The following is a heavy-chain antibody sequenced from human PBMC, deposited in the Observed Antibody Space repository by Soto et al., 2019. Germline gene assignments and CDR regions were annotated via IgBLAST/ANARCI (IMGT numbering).Heavy chain of an antibody. J-gene: IGHJ4*02. CDR1: GYPFTSYG. V-gene: IGHV1-18*01. Sequence: ASVKVSCKTSGYPFTSYGINWVRQAPGQGPEWMGWISAYNGKTSYTQKFQGRVTMTRDTSITTAYMELSSLRSEDTAVYYCARSAPPIDYWGQGTLVTVSS. CDR3: ARSAPPIDY. CDR2: ISAYNGKT.